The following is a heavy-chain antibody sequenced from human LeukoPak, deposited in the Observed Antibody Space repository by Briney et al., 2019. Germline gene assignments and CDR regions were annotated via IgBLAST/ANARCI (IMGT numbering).Heavy chain of an antibody. CDR1: GFTVSSNY. D-gene: IGHD1-1*01. CDR3: ARSGNNWNDVVDYYYGMDV. V-gene: IGHV3-53*04. Sequence: PGGSLRLSCAASGFTVSSNYMSWVRQAPGKGLEWVSVIYSGGSTYYADSVKGRFTISRHNSKNTLYLQMNSLRAEDTAVYYCARSGNNWNDVVDYYYGMDVWGQGTTVTVSS. J-gene: IGHJ6*02. CDR2: IYSGGST.